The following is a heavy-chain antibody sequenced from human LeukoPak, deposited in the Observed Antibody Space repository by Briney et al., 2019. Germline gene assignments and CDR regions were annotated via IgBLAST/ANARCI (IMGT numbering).Heavy chain of an antibody. CDR1: GFTFSVYY. D-gene: IGHD2-15*01. CDR3: ARGAPRGYCSGGSCYSGMDV. CDR2: ISGSSSYM. Sequence: GGSLRLSCTASGFTFSVYYMNWVRQAPGTGLAWVSPISGSSSYMYYADSVRGRFTISRDNAKNSLYLQMNSLRAEDTAVYYCARGAPRGYCSGGSCYSGMDVWGQGTTVTVSS. J-gene: IGHJ6*02. V-gene: IGHV3-21*01.